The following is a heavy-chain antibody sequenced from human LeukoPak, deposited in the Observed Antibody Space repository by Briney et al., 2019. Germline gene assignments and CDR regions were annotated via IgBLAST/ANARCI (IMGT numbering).Heavy chain of an antibody. CDR2: ISYDGSNK. J-gene: IGHJ1*01. CDR3: AKDGHDSSGYYSPREHFQH. D-gene: IGHD3-22*01. Sequence: PGGSLRLSCAASGFTFSSYGMHWVRQAPGKGLEWVAVISYDGSNKYYADSVKGRFTISRDNSKNTLYLQMNSLRAEDTAVYYCAKDGHDSSGYYSPREHFQHWGQGTLVTVSS. CDR1: GFTFSSYG. V-gene: IGHV3-30*18.